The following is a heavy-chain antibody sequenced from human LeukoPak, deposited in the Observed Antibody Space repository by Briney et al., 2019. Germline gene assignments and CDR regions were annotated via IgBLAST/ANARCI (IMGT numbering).Heavy chain of an antibody. CDR3: ARSSSDWGKPWYFDL. CDR2: INSYGDQT. J-gene: IGHJ2*01. Sequence: GGSLRLSCAASGFTFNSYTMHWVRQAPGKELDYVSAINSYGDQTHYTSSMKGRITISRDNSKNTLYLQMGSLRADDMAVYYCARSSSDWGKPWYFDLWGRGTLVTVSS. CDR1: GFTFNSYT. D-gene: IGHD6-19*01. V-gene: IGHV3-64*01.